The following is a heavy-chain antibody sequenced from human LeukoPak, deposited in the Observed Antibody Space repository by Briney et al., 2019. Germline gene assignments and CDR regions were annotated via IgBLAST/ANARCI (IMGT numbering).Heavy chain of an antibody. CDR3: ARDLGALAVAGSFDY. J-gene: IGHJ4*02. CDR1: GYTFTSYG. CDR2: ISAYNGNT. D-gene: IGHD6-19*01. Sequence: ASVKVSCKASGYTFTSYGISWVRQAPGQGLEWMGWISAYNGNTNYVQKLQGRVTMTTDTSTSTAYMELRSLRSDDTAVYYCARDLGALAVAGSFDYWGQGTLVAVSS. V-gene: IGHV1-18*04.